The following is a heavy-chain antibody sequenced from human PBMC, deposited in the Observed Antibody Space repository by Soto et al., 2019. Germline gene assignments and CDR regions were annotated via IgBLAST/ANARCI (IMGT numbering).Heavy chain of an antibody. CDR1: GGTFSSYA. CDR2: IIPIFGTA. D-gene: IGHD6-19*01. CDR3: ARDLSSGWYAFDT. J-gene: IGHJ3*02. Sequence: SVKVSCKASGGTFSSYAISWVRQAPGQGLEWMGGIIPIFGTANYAQKFQGRVTITADESTSTAYMELSSLRSEDTAVYYCARDLSSGWYAFDTWGQGTMVTVSS. V-gene: IGHV1-69*13.